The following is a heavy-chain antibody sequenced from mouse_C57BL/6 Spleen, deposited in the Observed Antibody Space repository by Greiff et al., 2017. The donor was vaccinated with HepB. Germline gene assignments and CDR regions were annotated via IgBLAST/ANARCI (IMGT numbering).Heavy chain of an antibody. D-gene: IGHD1-1*01. V-gene: IGHV1-26*01. CDR3: ASRTVYYGSSYDAY. J-gene: IGHJ3*01. Sequence: EVQLQQSGPELVKPGASVKISCKASGYTFTDYYMNWVKQSHGKSLEWIGDINPNNGGTSYNQKFKGKATLTVDKSSSTAYMELRSLTSEDSAVYYCASRTVYYGSSYDAYWGQGTLVTVSA. CDR1: GYTFTDYY. CDR2: INPNNGGT.